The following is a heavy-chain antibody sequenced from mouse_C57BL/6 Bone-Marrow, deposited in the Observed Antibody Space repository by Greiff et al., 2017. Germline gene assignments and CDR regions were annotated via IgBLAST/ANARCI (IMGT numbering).Heavy chain of an antibody. CDR1: GYTFTSYW. Sequence: QVQLQQPGAELVKPGASVKMSCKASGYTFTSYWITWVKQRPGQGLEWIGDIYPGSGSTNYNEKFKSKATLTVDTSSSTAYMQLSSLTSEDSAVYYCARFGYGYDGAWFAYWGKGTLVTVSA. CDR3: ARFGYGYDGAWFAY. CDR2: IYPGSGST. V-gene: IGHV1-55*01. D-gene: IGHD2-2*01. J-gene: IGHJ3*01.